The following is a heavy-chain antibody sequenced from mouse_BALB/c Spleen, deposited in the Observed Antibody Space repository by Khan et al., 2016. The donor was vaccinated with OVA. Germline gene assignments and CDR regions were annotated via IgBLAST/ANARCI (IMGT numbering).Heavy chain of an antibody. V-gene: IGHV1S136*01. Sequence: EVQLQESGPELVKPGASVKISCQASGYSFTNYIIHWVKQNPGQGLEWIGYINPYNDGAKYNEKFKGKDTLTSDKSSSTAYMELSGMTSDDSAVYYCARDYGRSFWFAYWGQGTLVTVSA. J-gene: IGHJ3*01. D-gene: IGHD1-1*01. CDR1: GYSFTNYI. CDR2: INPYNDGA. CDR3: ARDYGRSFWFAY.